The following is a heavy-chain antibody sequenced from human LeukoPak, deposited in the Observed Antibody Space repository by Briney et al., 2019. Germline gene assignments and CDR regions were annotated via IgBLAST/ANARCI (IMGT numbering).Heavy chain of an antibody. Sequence: SETLSLTCTVSGGSISSYYWSWIRQPPGKGLEWIGYIYYSGSTNYNPSLKSRVTISVDTSKNQFSLKLSSVTAADTAVYYCARPYDSSGYLGYWGQGTLVTVSS. V-gene: IGHV4-59*08. J-gene: IGHJ4*02. CDR3: ARPYDSSGYLGY. D-gene: IGHD3-22*01. CDR1: GGSISSYY. CDR2: IYYSGST.